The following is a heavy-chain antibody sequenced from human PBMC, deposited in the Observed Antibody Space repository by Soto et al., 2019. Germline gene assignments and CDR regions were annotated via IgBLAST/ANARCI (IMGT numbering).Heavy chain of an antibody. CDR1: GFTFSSYS. Sequence: GSLRLSRAASGFTFSSYSMNWVRQAPGKGLEWVSSISSSSSYIYYADSVKGRFTISRDNAKNSLYLQMNSLRAEDTAVYYCARRGSDCSGGSCEDAFDIWGQGTMLTV. CDR3: ARRGSDCSGGSCEDAFDI. J-gene: IGHJ3*02. D-gene: IGHD2-15*01. V-gene: IGHV3-21*01. CDR2: ISSSSSYI.